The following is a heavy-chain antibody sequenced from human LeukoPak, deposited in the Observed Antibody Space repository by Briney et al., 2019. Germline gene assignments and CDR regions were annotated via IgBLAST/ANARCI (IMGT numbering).Heavy chain of an antibody. V-gene: IGHV3-7*01. CDR3: AREKYYYDSSGYYSRPYYFDY. D-gene: IGHD3-22*01. CDR1: GFIFSNAW. CDR2: IKQDGSEK. Sequence: PGGSLRLSCATSGFIFSNAWMSWVRQAPGKGLEWVANIKQDGSEKYYVDSVKGRFTISRDNAKNSLYLQMNSLRAEDTAVYYCAREKYYYDSSGYYSRPYYFDYWGQGTLVTVSS. J-gene: IGHJ4*02.